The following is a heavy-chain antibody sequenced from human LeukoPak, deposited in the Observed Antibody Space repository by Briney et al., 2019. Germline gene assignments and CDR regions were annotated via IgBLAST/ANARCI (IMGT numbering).Heavy chain of an antibody. CDR3: ARVVKKLGVPAAITVGWFDP. J-gene: IGHJ5*02. V-gene: IGHV4-34*01. CDR2: INHSGST. Sequence: SETLSLTCAVYGGSFSGYYWSWIRQPPGKGLEWIGEINHSGSTNYNPSLKSRVTISVDTSKNQFSLKLSSVTAADTAVYYCARVVKKLGVPAAITVGWFDPWGQGTLVTVSS. CDR1: GGSFSGYY. D-gene: IGHD2-2*01.